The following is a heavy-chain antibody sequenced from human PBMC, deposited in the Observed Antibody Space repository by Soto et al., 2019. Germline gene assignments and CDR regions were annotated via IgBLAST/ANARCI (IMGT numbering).Heavy chain of an antibody. J-gene: IGHJ5*02. V-gene: IGHV3-23*01. CDR3: AKDAISGDGIWLMDS. CDR1: GFTFRNYA. Sequence: PGGSLRLSCAASGFTFRNYAMTWARQAPGKGLEWVSSLLRSGSGAYYADSLRGRFTISGDTPANSLYLQMDNLRAEDTAIYYCAKDAISGDGIWLMDSWGQGTVVTVSS. D-gene: IGHD4-17*01. CDR2: LLRSGSGA.